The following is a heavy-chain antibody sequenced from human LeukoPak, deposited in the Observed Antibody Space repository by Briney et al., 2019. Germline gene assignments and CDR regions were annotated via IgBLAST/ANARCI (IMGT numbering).Heavy chain of an antibody. V-gene: IGHV1-8*02. CDR1: GYSFTGYY. D-gene: IGHD6-25*01. CDR3: VRKAAYFDY. CDR2: INPNSGNT. J-gene: IGHJ4*02. Sequence: ASVKVSCKTSGYSFTGYYIHWVRQAPGQGLEWMGRINPNSGNTGYAQKFQGRVTMTRNTSISTAYMELSSLRSEDTAVYYCVRKAAYFDYWGQGTLVTVSS.